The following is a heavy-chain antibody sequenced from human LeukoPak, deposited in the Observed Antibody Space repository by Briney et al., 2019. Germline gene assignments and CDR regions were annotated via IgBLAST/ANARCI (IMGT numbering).Heavy chain of an antibody. J-gene: IGHJ4*02. CDR1: GFTFSSYA. V-gene: IGHV3-30-3*01. Sequence: GGSLRLSCAASGFTFSSYAMHWVRQAPGKGLEWVAVISYDGSNKYYADSVKGRFTISRDNSKNTLYLQMNSLRAEDTAVYYCARGNDYGSRGGHFDYWGQGTLVTVSS. D-gene: IGHD4-17*01. CDR2: ISYDGSNK. CDR3: ARGNDYGSRGGHFDY.